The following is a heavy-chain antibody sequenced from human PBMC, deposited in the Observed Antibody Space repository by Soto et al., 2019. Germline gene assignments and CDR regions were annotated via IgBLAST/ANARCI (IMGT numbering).Heavy chain of an antibody. Sequence: EVQLVETGGGLIQPGGSLRLSCAASGFTVSNTYMTWVRQPPGKGLECVSVIYTAGGTNYADSVKGRFIISRDNSKNRLFLQMNSLRAEDTAVYYCARALPVAKGGFDPWGQGTVVTVAS. CDR1: GFTVSNTY. V-gene: IGHV3-53*02. CDR3: ARALPVAKGGFDP. CDR2: IYTAGGT. J-gene: IGHJ5*02. D-gene: IGHD2-2*01.